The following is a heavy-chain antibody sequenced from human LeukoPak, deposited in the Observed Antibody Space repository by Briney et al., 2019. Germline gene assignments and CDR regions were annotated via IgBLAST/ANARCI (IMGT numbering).Heavy chain of an antibody. CDR2: ISGSGGST. D-gene: IGHD1-26*01. V-gene: IGHV3-23*01. CDR3: AISNEWELLPFDY. J-gene: IGHJ4*02. CDR1: GFTFSSYA. Sequence: GGSLRLSCAASGFTFSSYAMSWVRQAPGKGLEWVSAISGSGGSTYYADSVKGRFTISRDNSKNTLYLQMNSLRAEDTAVYYCAISNEWELLPFDYWGQGTLVTVSS.